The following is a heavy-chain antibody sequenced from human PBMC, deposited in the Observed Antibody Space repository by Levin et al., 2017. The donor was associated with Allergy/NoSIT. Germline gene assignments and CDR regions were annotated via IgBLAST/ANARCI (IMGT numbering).Heavy chain of an antibody. V-gene: IGHV3-21*01. CDR1: GFTFSSYS. Sequence: VASVKVSCAASGFTFSSYSMNWVRQAPGKGLEWVSSISSSSSYIYYADSVKGRFTISRDNAKNSLYLQMNSLRAEDTAVYYCARDSDYYDSSGYYDYFDYWGQGTLVTVSS. J-gene: IGHJ4*02. CDR2: ISSSSSYI. D-gene: IGHD3-22*01. CDR3: ARDSDYYDSSGYYDYFDY.